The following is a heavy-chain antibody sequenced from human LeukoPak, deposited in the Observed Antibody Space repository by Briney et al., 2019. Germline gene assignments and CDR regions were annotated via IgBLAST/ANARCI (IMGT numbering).Heavy chain of an antibody. V-gene: IGHV3-30*02. CDR3: AKAIWVAATSSWFCLDY. CDR2: IHYDGARS. J-gene: IGHJ4*02. Sequence: GGSLRLSCAASGFTFSSYAMSWVRQAPGKGLEWVAFIHYDGARSYYADSVKGRFTISRDNSRNTLYLQMNSLRPEDTAVYYCAKAIWVAATSSWFCLDYWGQGTLVTVSS. D-gene: IGHD3-10*01. CDR1: GFTFSSYA.